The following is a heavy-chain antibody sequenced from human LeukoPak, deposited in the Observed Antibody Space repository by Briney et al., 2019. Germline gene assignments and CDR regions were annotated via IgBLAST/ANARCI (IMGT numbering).Heavy chain of an antibody. CDR1: GFTFSSYW. CDR3: AREGWYYYDSSGRTPFDY. CDR2: IKQDGSEK. J-gene: IGHJ4*02. D-gene: IGHD3-22*01. Sequence: PGGSLRLSCAASGFTFSSYWMSWVRQAPGKGLEWVANIKQDGSEKYYVDSVKGRFTISRDNSKNTLYLQMNSLRAEDTAVYYCAREGWYYYDSSGRTPFDYWGQGTLVTVSS. V-gene: IGHV3-7*01.